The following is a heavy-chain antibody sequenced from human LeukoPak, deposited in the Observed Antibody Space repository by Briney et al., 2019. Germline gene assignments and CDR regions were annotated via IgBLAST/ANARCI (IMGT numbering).Heavy chain of an antibody. J-gene: IGHJ5*02. CDR1: GGSVTSGTYH. D-gene: IGHD3-16*01. Sequence: SETLSLTCSVSGGSVTSGTYHWGWIRQPPGTGLEWIGSVYFDGGTHYNPSLQSRVTVSVDTSKNQFSLRLSSVTAADTALYYCARDHYYDGRGRFDPWGQGTLVTVSS. V-gene: IGHV4-39*07. CDR2: VYFDGGT. CDR3: ARDHYYDGRGRFDP.